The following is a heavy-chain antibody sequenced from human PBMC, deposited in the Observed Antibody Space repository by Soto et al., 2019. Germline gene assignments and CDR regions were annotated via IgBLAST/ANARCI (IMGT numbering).Heavy chain of an antibody. V-gene: IGHV5-10-1*01. J-gene: IGHJ6*02. CDR3: ARQGGGTAMVERHKDV. Sequence: GESLKISCKGSGYSFTSYWISWVRQMPGKGLEWMGRIDPSDSYTNYSPSFQGHVTISADKSISTAYLQWSSLKASDTAMYYCARQGGGTAMVERHKDVWGQGTTVTVSS. CDR2: IDPSDSYT. CDR1: GYSFTSYW. D-gene: IGHD5-18*01.